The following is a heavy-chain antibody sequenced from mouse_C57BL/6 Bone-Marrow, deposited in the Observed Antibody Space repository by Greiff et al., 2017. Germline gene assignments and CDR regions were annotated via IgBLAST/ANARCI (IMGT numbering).Heavy chain of an antibody. CDR3: SSFDGNYFDF. D-gene: IGHD2-3*01. Sequence: VHLVESGAELVRPGASVKLSCTASGFNIKDDYIHWVKQRPEQGLEWIGWIDPEIGDTEYASKFQGKATITSDTSSNTAYLQLSSLTSADTAVYYCSSFDGNYFDFWGQGTPLTVAS. V-gene: IGHV14-4*01. CDR1: GFNIKDDY. J-gene: IGHJ2*01. CDR2: IDPEIGDT.